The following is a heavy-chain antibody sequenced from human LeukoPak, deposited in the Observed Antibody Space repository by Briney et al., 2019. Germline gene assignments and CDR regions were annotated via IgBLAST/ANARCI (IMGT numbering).Heavy chain of an antibody. CDR3: AKAPRSSWYGGNFDY. CDR2: ISGSGGST. D-gene: IGHD6-13*01. J-gene: IGHJ4*02. V-gene: IGHV3-23*01. Sequence: PGGSLRLSCAASGFTFSSYAMSWVRQAPGKGLEWVSGISGSGGSTYYADSVKGRFTISRDNSKNTLYLQMNSLRAEDTAVYYCAKAPRSSWYGGNFDYWGQGTLVTVSS. CDR1: GFTFSSYA.